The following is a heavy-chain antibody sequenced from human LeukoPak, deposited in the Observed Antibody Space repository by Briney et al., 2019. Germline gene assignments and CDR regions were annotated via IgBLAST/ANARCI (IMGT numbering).Heavy chain of an antibody. CDR3: ANSGSYPDAFDI. V-gene: IGHV1-69*04. Sequence: GASVTVSCKASGGTFSSYAISWVRQAPGQGLEWMGRIIPILGIANYAQKFQGRVTITADKSTSTAYMELSSLRSEDTAVYYCANSGSYPDAFDIWGQGTMVTVSS. CDR1: GGTFSSYA. J-gene: IGHJ3*02. D-gene: IGHD1-26*01. CDR2: IIPILGIA.